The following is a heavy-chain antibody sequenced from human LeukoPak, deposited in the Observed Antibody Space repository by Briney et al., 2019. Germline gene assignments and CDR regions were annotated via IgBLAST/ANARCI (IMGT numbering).Heavy chain of an antibody. Sequence: PGGSLRLSCVTSGFTFTNYLMSWVRQAPGKGLEWVANIKEDGSTKWYVDSVRGRFTISRDNAKNSLYLQMNSLRAEDTAVYYCARDRESNWYPYVDAWGQGTLVTVSP. V-gene: IGHV3-7*01. CDR3: ARDRESNWYPYVDA. CDR2: IKEDGSTK. CDR1: GFTFTNYL. D-gene: IGHD6-13*01. J-gene: IGHJ4*02.